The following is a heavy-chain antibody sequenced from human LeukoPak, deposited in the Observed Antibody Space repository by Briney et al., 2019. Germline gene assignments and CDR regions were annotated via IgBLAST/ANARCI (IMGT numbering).Heavy chain of an antibody. Sequence: SETLSLTCTVSGGSISSSSYYWGWIRQPPGKGLEWIGSIYYSGSTYYNPSLKSRVTISVDTSKNQFSLKLSSVTAADTAVYYCASHRSPEGWFDPWGQGTLVTVSS. CDR3: ASHRSPEGWFDP. CDR2: IYYSGST. D-gene: IGHD6-6*01. V-gene: IGHV4-39*01. J-gene: IGHJ5*02. CDR1: GGSISSSSYY.